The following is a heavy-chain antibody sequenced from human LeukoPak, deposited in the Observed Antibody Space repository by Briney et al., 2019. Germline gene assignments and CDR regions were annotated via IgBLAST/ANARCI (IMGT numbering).Heavy chain of an antibody. J-gene: IGHJ3*02. CDR3: ARDRVVVVPAAILRRGAFDI. CDR1: GGSISSGGYY. Sequence: ETLSLTCTVSGGSISSGGYYWSWIRQHPGKGLEWVANIKQDGSEKYYVDSEKGRFTISRDNAKNSLYLQMNSLRAGDTAVYYCARDRVVVVPAAILRRGAFDIWGQGTMVTVSS. V-gene: IGHV3-7*01. D-gene: IGHD2-2*02. CDR2: IKQDGSEK.